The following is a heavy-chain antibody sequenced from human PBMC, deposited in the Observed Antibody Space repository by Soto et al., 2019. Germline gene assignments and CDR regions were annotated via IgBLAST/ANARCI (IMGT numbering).Heavy chain of an antibody. CDR3: ARLRRYYSGMDV. V-gene: IGHV4-34*01. J-gene: IGHJ6*02. Sequence: QVQLQQWGAGLLKPSETLSLTCAVYGGSVSGYYWSWIRPPPGKWLEWIGEINHSGSTNYNPALKSRVTISVDTSKNQFALKLSSVTAAVAAVYYCARLRRYYSGMDVWCQGTTVTVSS. CDR1: GGSVSGYY. D-gene: IGHD3-16*01. CDR2: INHSGST.